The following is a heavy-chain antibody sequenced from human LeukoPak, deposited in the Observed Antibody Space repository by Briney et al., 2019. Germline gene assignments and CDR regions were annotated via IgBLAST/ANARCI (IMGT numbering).Heavy chain of an antibody. CDR2: IYYTGNT. J-gene: IGHJ3*02. CDR3: TKSDGYSLIRI. D-gene: IGHD5-12*01. CDR1: GDSITGYY. Sequence: SETLSLTCSVSGDSITGYYWGWIRQPPGKGLEWIGNIYYTGNTYYNSSLKSRVTISLDTSKNQFSLTVISMTAADTAAYYCTKSDGYSLIRICGRGTMVTVSS. V-gene: IGHV4-39*07.